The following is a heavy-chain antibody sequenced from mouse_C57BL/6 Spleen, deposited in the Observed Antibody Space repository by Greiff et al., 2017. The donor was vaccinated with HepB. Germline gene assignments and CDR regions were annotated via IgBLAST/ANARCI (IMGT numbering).Heavy chain of an antibody. Sequence: VQLQQSGAELVKPGASVKLSCKASGYTFTSYWMHWVKQRPGQGLEWIGMIHPNSGSTNYNEKCKSKATLTVDKSSSTAYMQLSRLTSEDSAVYYCGGDYAMYYWGQGTSVTVSS. CDR3: GGDYAMYY. CDR1: GYTFTSYW. CDR2: IHPNSGST. J-gene: IGHJ4*01. V-gene: IGHV1-64*01.